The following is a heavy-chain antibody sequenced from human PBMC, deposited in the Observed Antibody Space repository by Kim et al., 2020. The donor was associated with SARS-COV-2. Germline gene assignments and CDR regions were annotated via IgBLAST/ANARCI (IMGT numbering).Heavy chain of an antibody. V-gene: IGHV3-33*01. D-gene: IGHD2-15*01. Sequence: GGSLRLSCAASGFSFYHYGMHWVRQAPGKGLEWVALIWYDGFDKYYADFVKGRFTISRDNSNSTLYLEMRNLKGVDTAVYYCVRAQGYCCGGSCAYYYYSMDVWGQGTTVTVSS. J-gene: IGHJ6*02. CDR1: GFSFYHYG. CDR3: VRAQGYCCGGSCAYYYYSMDV. CDR2: IWYDGFDK.